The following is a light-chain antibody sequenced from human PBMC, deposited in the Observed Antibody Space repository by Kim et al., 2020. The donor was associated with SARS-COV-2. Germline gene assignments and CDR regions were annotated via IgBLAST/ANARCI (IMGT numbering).Light chain of an antibody. J-gene: IGKJ4*01. V-gene: IGKV3-20*01. CDR2: GAS. CDR1: QGVSSNS. Sequence: LSPGERATLSCRASQGVSSNSLAWYQQKPGQAPRLLIYGASSRATGIPDRFSGSASGTDFTLTINRLEPEDFAVYYCQQYAGSPLTFGGGTKVEI. CDR3: QQYAGSPLT.